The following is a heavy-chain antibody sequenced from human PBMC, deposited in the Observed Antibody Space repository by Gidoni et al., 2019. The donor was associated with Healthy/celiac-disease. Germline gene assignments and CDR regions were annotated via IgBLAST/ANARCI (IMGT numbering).Heavy chain of an antibody. J-gene: IGHJ4*02. V-gene: IGHV1-18*01. CDR3: ARVEWLALKDLGRGGAVDY. Sequence: QVQLVQSGAEVKKPGSSVKVSCKASGYTFTSYGISWLRQAPGQGLEWMGWISAYNGNTNYAQKLQGRVTMTTDTSTSTAYMELRSLRSDDTAVYYCARVEWLALKDLGRGGAVDYWGQGTLVTVSS. CDR2: ISAYNGNT. CDR1: GYTFTSYG. D-gene: IGHD6-19*01.